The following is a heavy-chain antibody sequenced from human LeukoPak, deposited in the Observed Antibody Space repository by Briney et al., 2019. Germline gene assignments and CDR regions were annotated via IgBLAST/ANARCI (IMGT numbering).Heavy chain of an antibody. J-gene: IGHJ4*02. CDR3: ARDGTYSSSWYCIDY. CDR1: GYTFTNYG. CDR2: ISAYNGNT. V-gene: IGHV1-18*01. Sequence: ASVKVSCKASGYTFTNYGISWVRQAPGQGLEWMGWISAYNGNTNYAQKLQGRVTMTTDTSTSTAYMELRSLRSDDTAVYYCARDGTYSSSWYCIDYWGQGTLVTVSS. D-gene: IGHD6-13*01.